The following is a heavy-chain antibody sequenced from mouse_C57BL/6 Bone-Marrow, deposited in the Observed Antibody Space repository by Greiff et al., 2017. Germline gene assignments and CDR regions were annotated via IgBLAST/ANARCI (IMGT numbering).Heavy chain of an antibody. V-gene: IGHV2-2*01. Sequence: VQLQQSGPGLVQPSQSLSITCTVSGFSLTSYGVHWVRQSPGKGLEWLGVIWSGGSTDYNAAFISRLSISKDNSKSQVFFKKNSLQADDTAIYYFARDYGSSYRYFDVWGTGTTVTVSS. D-gene: IGHD1-1*01. CDR1: GFSLTSYG. J-gene: IGHJ1*03. CDR2: IWSGGST. CDR3: ARDYGSSYRYFDV.